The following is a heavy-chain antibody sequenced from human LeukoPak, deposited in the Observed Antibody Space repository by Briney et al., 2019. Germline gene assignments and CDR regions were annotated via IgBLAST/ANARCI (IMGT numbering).Heavy chain of an antibody. D-gene: IGHD1-26*01. CDR3: ARAHSGSYYYFDS. Sequence: GGSLRLSCAASGFTFSSYWMHWVRQAPGKGLVWVPGITSDGSGTSYADSVKGRFTISRDNAENTLYLQMSSLRAEDTAVYYCARAHSGSYYYFDSWGQGTLVTVSS. CDR1: GFTFSSYW. J-gene: IGHJ4*02. CDR2: ITSDGSGT. V-gene: IGHV3-74*01.